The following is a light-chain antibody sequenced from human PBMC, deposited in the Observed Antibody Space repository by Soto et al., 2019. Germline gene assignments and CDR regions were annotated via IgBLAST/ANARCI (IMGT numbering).Light chain of an antibody. CDR3: MQALQTPRT. CDR2: LGS. V-gene: IGKV2-28*01. CDR1: QSLQHNNGNTL. J-gene: IGKJ1*01. Sequence: EIVMTQSPLSLTVTPGEPASISCKSSQSLQHNNGNTLLDWYMQKPGQSPHLLIYLGSRRAPGDPDRVSGSGSGTDFTLRISTVEADDAAIYYCMQALQTPRTFGQGTKLES.